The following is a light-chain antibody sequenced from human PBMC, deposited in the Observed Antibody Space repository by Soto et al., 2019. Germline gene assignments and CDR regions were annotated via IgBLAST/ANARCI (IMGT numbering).Light chain of an antibody. V-gene: IGKV3-15*01. J-gene: IGKJ5*01. CDR2: GAS. CDR1: QSISDT. CDR3: QQYGSSPRT. Sequence: EIVMTQSPATLSVSPWERATLSCRASQSISDTLAWYQQKPGQAPRLLIYGASTRATGIPARFSGSGSGTDFTLTISRLEPEDFAVYYCQQYGSSPRTFGQGTRLEIK.